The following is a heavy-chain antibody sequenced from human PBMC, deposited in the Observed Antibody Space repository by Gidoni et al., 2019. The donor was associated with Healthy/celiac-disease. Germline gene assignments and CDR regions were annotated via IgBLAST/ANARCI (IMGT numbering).Heavy chain of an antibody. J-gene: IGHJ4*02. V-gene: IGHV1-3*01. CDR1: GYTCTSYA. D-gene: IGHD6-6*01. CDR3: AREQLRGGRHSSSIAY. CDR2: INAGNGNT. Sequence: QVQLVQSGAEVKKPGASVKVSCKASGYTCTSYAMHWVRQAPGQRLEWMGGINAGNGNTKYSQKFQGRVTITRDTSASTAYMELSSLRSEDTAVYYCAREQLRGGRHSSSIAYWGQGTLVTVSS.